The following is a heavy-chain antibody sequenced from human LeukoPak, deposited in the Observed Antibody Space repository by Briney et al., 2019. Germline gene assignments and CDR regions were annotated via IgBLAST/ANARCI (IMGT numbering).Heavy chain of an antibody. CDR2: IKRDGSEK. D-gene: IGHD4-17*01. V-gene: IGHV3-7*03. CDR1: GFTFSNYW. Sequence: GSLRLSCEASGFTFSNYWMSWVRQTPEKGLEWVANIKRDGSEKYYGDSVKGRFTISRDNARKSLYLQMSSLRAEDTAVYYCATVSTTVTNLFDSWGRGTLVTVSS. CDR3: ATVSTTVTNLFDS. J-gene: IGHJ4*02.